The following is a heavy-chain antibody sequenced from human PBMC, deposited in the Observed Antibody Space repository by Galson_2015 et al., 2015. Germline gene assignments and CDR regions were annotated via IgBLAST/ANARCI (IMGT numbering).Heavy chain of an antibody. D-gene: IGHD3-22*01. Sequence: ETLSLTCTVSGGSISSYYWSWIRQPPGKGLEWIGYIYYSGSTNYNPSLKSRVTISVDTSKNQFSLKLSSVTAADTAVYYCARGAPAHNYYDSSGYYYGKHTREYFQHWGQGTLVTVSS. CDR3: ARGAPAHNYYDSSGYYYGKHTREYFQH. CDR2: IYYSGST. J-gene: IGHJ1*01. V-gene: IGHV4-59*12. CDR1: GGSISSYY.